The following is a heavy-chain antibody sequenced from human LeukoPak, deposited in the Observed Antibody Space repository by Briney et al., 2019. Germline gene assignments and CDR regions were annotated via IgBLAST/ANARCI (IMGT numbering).Heavy chain of an antibody. J-gene: IGHJ4*02. CDR2: ISSSSSTI. CDR1: GFTFSSYS. D-gene: IGHD2-2*01. Sequence: HGGSLRLSCAASGFTFSSYSMNRVRQAPGKGLEWVSYISSSSSTIYYADSVKGRFTISRDNAKNSLYLQMNSLRAEDTAVYYCASKGYCSSTSCDGGYWGQGTLVTVSS. V-gene: IGHV3-48*01. CDR3: ASKGYCSSTSCDGGY.